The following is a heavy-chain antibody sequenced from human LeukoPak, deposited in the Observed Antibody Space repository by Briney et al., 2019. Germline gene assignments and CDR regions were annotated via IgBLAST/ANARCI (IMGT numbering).Heavy chain of an antibody. V-gene: IGHV4-34*01. Sequence: SETLSLTCAVYGGSFSGYYWSWIRQPPGKGLEWIGEINHSGSTNYNPSLKSRVTISVDTSKNQFSLKLSSVTAADTAVYYCARDPTWYGSGSYSWFDPWGQGTLVTVSS. J-gene: IGHJ5*02. CDR2: INHSGST. D-gene: IGHD3-10*01. CDR1: GGSFSGYY. CDR3: ARDPTWYGSGSYSWFDP.